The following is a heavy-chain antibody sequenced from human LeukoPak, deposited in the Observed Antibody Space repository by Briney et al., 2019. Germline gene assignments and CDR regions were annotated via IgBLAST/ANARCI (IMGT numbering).Heavy chain of an antibody. Sequence: ASVKVSCKASGYTFTSYGINWVRQAPGQGLEWMGWISAYNGHTNYAQKLQGRVTVSTDTSTSTAYMELRSLRSDDTAVYYCASGAIAVAADYWGQGTLVTVSS. CDR3: ASGAIAVAADY. D-gene: IGHD6-19*01. J-gene: IGHJ4*02. CDR2: ISAYNGHT. V-gene: IGHV1-18*01. CDR1: GYTFTSYG.